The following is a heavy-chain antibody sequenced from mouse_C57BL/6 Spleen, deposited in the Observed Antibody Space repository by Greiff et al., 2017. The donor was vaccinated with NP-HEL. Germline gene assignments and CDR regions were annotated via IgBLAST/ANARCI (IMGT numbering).Heavy chain of an antibody. V-gene: IGHV3-1*01. CDR2: ISYSGST. Sequence: EVHLVESGPGMVKPSQSLSLTCTVTGYSITSGYDWHWIRHFPGNKLEWMGYISYSGSTNYNPSLKSRISITHDTSKNHFFLKLNSVTTEDTATYYCARGGLYWYFDVWGTGTTVTVSS. J-gene: IGHJ1*03. CDR1: GYSITSGYD. CDR3: ARGGLYWYFDV. D-gene: IGHD2-4*01.